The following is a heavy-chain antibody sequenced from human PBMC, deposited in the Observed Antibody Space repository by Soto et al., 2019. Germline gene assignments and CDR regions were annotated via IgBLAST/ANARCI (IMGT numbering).Heavy chain of an antibody. CDR1: GGSFSGYY. D-gene: IGHD6-13*01. CDR2: INHSGST. Sequence: QVQLQQWGAGLLKPSETLSLTCAVYGGSFSGYYWSWIRQPPGKGLEWIGEINHSGSTNYNPFLKSRVTISVDTSKNQFSLKLSSVTAADTAVYYCARGGPRIAAAGTRFDPWGQGTLVTVSS. V-gene: IGHV4-34*01. J-gene: IGHJ5*02. CDR3: ARGGPRIAAAGTRFDP.